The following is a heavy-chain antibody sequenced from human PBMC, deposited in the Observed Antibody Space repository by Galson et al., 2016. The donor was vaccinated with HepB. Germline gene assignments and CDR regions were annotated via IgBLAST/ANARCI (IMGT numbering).Heavy chain of an antibody. CDR2: ISYDGDNK. J-gene: IGHJ5*02. CDR3: ATTTRVPTTMTNWFDP. Sequence: SLRLSCAASGFTFSTYAMPWVRQAPGKGLEWVAVISYDGDNKSYADSVKGRFTISRDNSKNTVYLQMNSLRAEDTALYYCATTTRVPTTMTNWFDPWGQGTLVTVSS. V-gene: IGHV3-30-3*01. D-gene: IGHD3-22*01. CDR1: GFTFSTYA.